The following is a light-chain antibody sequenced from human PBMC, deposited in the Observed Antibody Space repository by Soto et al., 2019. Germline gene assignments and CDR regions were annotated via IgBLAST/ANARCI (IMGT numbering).Light chain of an antibody. CDR1: QSVSSSY. CDR2: GAS. Sequence: EIVLTQSPGTLSLSPGERATLSCRASQSVSSSYLAWYQQRPGQAPRLLIYGASNRATGIPARFSGSGSGADFTLTIRSLEPEDFALYYCQQHINWPLTFGGGTKVDI. J-gene: IGKJ4*01. V-gene: IGKV3D-20*02. CDR3: QQHINWPLT.